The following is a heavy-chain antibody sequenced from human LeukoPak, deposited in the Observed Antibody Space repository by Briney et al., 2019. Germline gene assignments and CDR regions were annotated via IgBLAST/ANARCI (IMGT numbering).Heavy chain of an antibody. D-gene: IGHD3-10*01. CDR1: GYTFSTNG. CDR2: ISAYNGNT. V-gene: IGHV1-18*01. CDR3: ARDRGRAPFDP. Sequence: GASVKVSXKASGYTFSTNGISWVRQAPGQGLEWMGWISAYNGNTNYAQKLQGRVTMTTDTSTSTAYMELRSLRSDDTAVYYCARDRGRAPFDPWGQGTLVTVSS. J-gene: IGHJ5*02.